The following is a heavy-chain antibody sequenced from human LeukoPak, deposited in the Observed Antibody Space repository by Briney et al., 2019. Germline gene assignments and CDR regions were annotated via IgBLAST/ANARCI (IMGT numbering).Heavy chain of an antibody. CDR2: IKPDGSEK. CDR3: AKDDIPANGLYDAFDV. Sequence: GGSLRLSCAVSGFTFSNFWMTWVRQAPGKGLEWVANIKPDGSEKYYVDSVKGRFTISRDNAKNSLYLQMNSLRAEDTAVYFCAKDDIPANGLYDAFDVWGQGTKVTVSA. CDR1: GFTFSNFW. V-gene: IGHV3-7*05. J-gene: IGHJ3*01. D-gene: IGHD3/OR15-3a*01.